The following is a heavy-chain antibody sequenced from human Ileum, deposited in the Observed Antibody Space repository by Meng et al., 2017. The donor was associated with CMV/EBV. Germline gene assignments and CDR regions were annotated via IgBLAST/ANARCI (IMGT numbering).Heavy chain of an antibody. CDR1: GFNFSIYT. Sequence: GESLKISCAASGFNFSIYTMTWVRQAPGRGLESVAGITGGGDTTYYADSVKGRFTISRDNSKNTLYLQMNSLRVEETAVFYCVKGGWGDYWGQGTVVTVSS. V-gene: IGHV3-23*01. CDR3: VKGGWGDY. J-gene: IGHJ4*02. D-gene: IGHD6-19*01. CDR2: ITGGGDTT.